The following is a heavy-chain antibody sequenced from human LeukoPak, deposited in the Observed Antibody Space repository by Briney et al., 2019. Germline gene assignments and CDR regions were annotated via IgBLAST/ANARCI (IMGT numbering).Heavy chain of an antibody. Sequence: KPSETLSLTCTVSGGSISSYYWNWIRQPPGKGLEWIGYIYYSGSTNYNPSLKSRVTISVDTSKNQFSLKLSSVTAADTAVYFYARQLRGEAVAGHLQPFDYWGQGTLVTVSS. CDR1: GGSISSYY. V-gene: IGHV4-59*08. J-gene: IGHJ4*02. CDR3: ARQLRGEAVAGHLQPFDY. CDR2: IYYSGST. D-gene: IGHD6-19*01.